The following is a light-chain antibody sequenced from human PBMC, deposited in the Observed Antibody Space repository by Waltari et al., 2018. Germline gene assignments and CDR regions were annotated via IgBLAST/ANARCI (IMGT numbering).Light chain of an antibody. V-gene: IGKV3-20*01. Sequence: EIVLTQSPGTLSLSPGDRATLPCRASQSVSRTLSWYQPKPGQSPRLLIYGASTRATGIPDRFSGGGSGTDFSLTISRLEPEDFAVYYCQHYVRLPATFGQGTKVEIK. CDR2: GAS. J-gene: IGKJ1*01. CDR1: QSVSRT. CDR3: QHYVRLPAT.